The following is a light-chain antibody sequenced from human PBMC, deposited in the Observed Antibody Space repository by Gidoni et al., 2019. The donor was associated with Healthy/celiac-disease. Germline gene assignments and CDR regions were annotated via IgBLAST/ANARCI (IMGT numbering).Light chain of an antibody. J-gene: IGKJ2*01. CDR2: GAS. CDR3: QKYNNWPPYT. V-gene: IGKV3-15*01. Sequence: ILMTQSPATLSVSPGERATLSCRASQSVSSNLAWYQQKPGQAPRLLIYGASTRATGIPARLSGSGYGTEFTLNISSLKSEDFAVYYCQKYNNWPPYTFGQGTKLEIK. CDR1: QSVSSN.